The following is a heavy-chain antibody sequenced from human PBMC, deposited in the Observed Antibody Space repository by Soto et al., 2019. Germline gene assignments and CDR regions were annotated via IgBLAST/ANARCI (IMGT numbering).Heavy chain of an antibody. V-gene: IGHV4-59*01. J-gene: IGHJ4*02. D-gene: IGHD4-17*01. CDR3: ARGLLTTVTSYYFDY. Sequence: PSETMSLTCTVSGGSISSYYWSWIRQHPGKGLEWIGYIYYSGSTNYNPSLKSRVTISVDTSKNQFSLKLSSVTAADTAVYYCARGLLTTVTSYYFDYWGQGTLVTVSS. CDR1: GGSISSYY. CDR2: IYYSGST.